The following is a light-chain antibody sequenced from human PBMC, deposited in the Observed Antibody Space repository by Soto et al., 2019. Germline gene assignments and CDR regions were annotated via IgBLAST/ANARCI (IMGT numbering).Light chain of an antibody. CDR2: GAS. Sequence: EIVLTQSPGTLSLSPGERATLSCRASQSVSSRSLAWYQQKPGQAPRLLIYGASSRATGIPDRFSGSGSGTDFTLTISRLEPEDFAVYYCQQYGRSTRTFGQGTKVEIK. V-gene: IGKV3-20*01. J-gene: IGKJ1*01. CDR3: QQYGRSTRT. CDR1: QSVSSRS.